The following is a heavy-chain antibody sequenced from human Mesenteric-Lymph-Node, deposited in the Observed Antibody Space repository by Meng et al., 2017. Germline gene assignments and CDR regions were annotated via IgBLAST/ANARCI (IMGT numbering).Heavy chain of an antibody. V-gene: IGHV3-21*01. CDR2: ISGSGGST. CDR1: GFTFSSYS. J-gene: IGHJ4*02. Sequence: GGSLRLSCAASGFTFSSYSMNWVRQAPGKGLEWVSAISGSGGSTYYAGSVKGRFTISRENAKNSLYLQMNSLRAGDTAVYYCARDCGGDCYRPKSFDYWGQGTLVTVSS. D-gene: IGHD2-21*02. CDR3: ARDCGGDCYRPKSFDY.